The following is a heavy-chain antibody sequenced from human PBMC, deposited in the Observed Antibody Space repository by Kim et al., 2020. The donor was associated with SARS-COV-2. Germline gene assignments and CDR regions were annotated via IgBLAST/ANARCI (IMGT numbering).Heavy chain of an antibody. Sequence: KGRFTISRDNAKNSLYLQMNSLRAEDTAVYYCARDIRYYYDSSGRNYFDYWGQGTLVTVSS. J-gene: IGHJ4*02. V-gene: IGHV3-11*01. D-gene: IGHD3-22*01. CDR3: ARDIRYYYDSSGRNYFDY.